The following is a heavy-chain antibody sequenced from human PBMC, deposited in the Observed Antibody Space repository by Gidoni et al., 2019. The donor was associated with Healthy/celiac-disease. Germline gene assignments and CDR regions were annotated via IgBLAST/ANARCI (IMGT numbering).Heavy chain of an antibody. D-gene: IGHD3-22*01. CDR3: AKDLDDSSGYTEDAFDI. J-gene: IGHJ3*02. V-gene: IGHV3-23*01. Sequence: EVQLLESGGGLVQPGGSLRLSCAASGLTFSSYAMSWVRQAPGKGLEWVSAISGSGGSTYYADSVKGRFTISRDNSKNTLYLQMNSLRAEDTAVYYCAKDLDDSSGYTEDAFDIWGQGTMVTVSS. CDR2: ISGSGGST. CDR1: GLTFSSYA.